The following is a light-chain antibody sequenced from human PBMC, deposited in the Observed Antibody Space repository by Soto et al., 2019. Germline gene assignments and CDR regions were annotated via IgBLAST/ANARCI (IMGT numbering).Light chain of an antibody. CDR2: AAS. CDR3: QQYGSSFT. J-gene: IGKJ3*01. CDR1: QSVTNNY. V-gene: IGKV3-20*01. Sequence: EIVLTQSPGTLSLSPGERATLSCRASQSVTNNYLAWYRQKPGQAPRLLIYAASSRAAGTPDRFSGSGSGTDFTLTISRLEPEEFAVYYCQQYGSSFTFGPGTKVYIK.